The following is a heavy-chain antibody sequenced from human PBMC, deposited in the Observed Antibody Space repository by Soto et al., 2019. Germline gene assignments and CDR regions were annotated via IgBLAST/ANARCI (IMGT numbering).Heavy chain of an antibody. Sequence: PSETLSLTCTVSGGSISSGGYYWSWIRQHPGKGLEWIGYIYYSGSTYYNPSLKSRVTISVDTSKNQFSLKLSSVTAADTAVYYCARDAHPYICSSTSCGYNWFDPWGQGTLVTVSS. J-gene: IGHJ5*02. CDR1: GGSISSGGYY. V-gene: IGHV4-31*03. CDR2: IYYSGST. D-gene: IGHD2-2*01. CDR3: ARDAHPYICSSTSCGYNWFDP.